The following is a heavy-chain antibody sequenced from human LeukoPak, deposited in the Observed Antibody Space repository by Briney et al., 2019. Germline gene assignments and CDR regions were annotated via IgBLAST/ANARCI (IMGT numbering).Heavy chain of an antibody. J-gene: IGHJ5*02. V-gene: IGHV3-23*01. D-gene: IGHD3-10*01. CDR2: ISGSGGST. CDR1: GFTFSSYA. Sequence: PGGSLRLSCAASGFTFSSYAMSWVRQAPGKGLEWVSAISGSGGSTYYADSVKGRFTISRDNSKNALYLQMNSLRAEDTAVYYCAKDTYYGSGSYHNWFDPWGQGTLVTVSS. CDR3: AKDTYYGSGSYHNWFDP.